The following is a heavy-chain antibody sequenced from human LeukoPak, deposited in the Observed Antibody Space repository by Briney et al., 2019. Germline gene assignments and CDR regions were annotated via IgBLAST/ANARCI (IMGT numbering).Heavy chain of an antibody. CDR2: IRYDATIK. CDR3: ARGYYDYYMDV. V-gene: IGHV3-30*02. Sequence: GGSLRLSCAASGFTFSNYGMHWVRQAPGKGLEWVAFIRYDATIKYYADSVKGRFTMSRDNSKNTLFLQMDSLRVEDTAVYYCARGYYDYYMDVWGKGTTVTVSS. CDR1: GFTFSNYG. J-gene: IGHJ6*03.